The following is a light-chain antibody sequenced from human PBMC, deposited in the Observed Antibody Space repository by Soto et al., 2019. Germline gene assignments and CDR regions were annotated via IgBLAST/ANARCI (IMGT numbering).Light chain of an antibody. CDR2: DAS. J-gene: IGKJ1*01. CDR1: QSVSSY. CDR3: QQRSNWLRT. V-gene: IGKV3-11*01. Sequence: IVLTQSPATLSLSPGERATLSCRASQSVSSYLAWYQQKPGQAPRLLIYDASNRATGIPARFSGSGSGTDFTLTISSLEPEDFAVYYCQQRSNWLRTFGQGTKV.